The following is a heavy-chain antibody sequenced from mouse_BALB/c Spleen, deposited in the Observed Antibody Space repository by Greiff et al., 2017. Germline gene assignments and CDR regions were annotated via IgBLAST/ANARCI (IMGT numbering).Heavy chain of an antibody. CDR1: GFTFSSYT. CDR3: ARGGTVIANDY. D-gene: IGHD1-1*01. J-gene: IGHJ2*01. V-gene: IGHV5-12-2*01. CDR2: ISNGGGST. Sequence: EVKLMESGGGLVQPGGSLKLSCAASGFTFSSYTMSWVRQTPEKRLEWVAYISNGGGSTYYPDTVKGRFTISRDNAKNTLYLQMSSLRSEDTAMYYCARGGTVIANDYWGQGTTLTVSS.